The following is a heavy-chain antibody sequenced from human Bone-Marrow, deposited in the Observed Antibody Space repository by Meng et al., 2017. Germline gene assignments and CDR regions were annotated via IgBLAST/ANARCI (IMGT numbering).Heavy chain of an antibody. CDR3: ARDRLNSSSWYYYYYGMDV. V-gene: IGHV3-53*04. CDR2: IYSGGST. CDR1: GFTFSSYS. Sequence: GESLKISCAASGFTFSSYSMNWVRQAPGKGLEWVSVIYSGGSTYYADSVKGRFTISRHNSKNTLYLQMNSLRAEDTAVYYCARDRLNSSSWYYYYYGMDVWGQGTTVTVSS. D-gene: IGHD6-13*01. J-gene: IGHJ6*02.